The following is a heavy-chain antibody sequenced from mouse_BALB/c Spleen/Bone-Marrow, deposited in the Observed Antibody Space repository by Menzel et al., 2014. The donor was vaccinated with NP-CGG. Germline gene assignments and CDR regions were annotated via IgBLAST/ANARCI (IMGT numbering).Heavy chain of an antibody. CDR2: INPSSGYT. Sequence: QVQLQQSGAELARPGASVKMSCKASGCTFTSYTMHWVKQRPGQGLEWIGYINPSSGYTNYNQKFKDKATLTADKSSSTAYMQLSSLTSEDSAVYYCARAAYYRYDEGAWFAYWGQGTLVTVSA. J-gene: IGHJ3*01. CDR1: GCTFTSYT. CDR3: ARAAYYRYDEGAWFAY. V-gene: IGHV1-4*01. D-gene: IGHD2-14*01.